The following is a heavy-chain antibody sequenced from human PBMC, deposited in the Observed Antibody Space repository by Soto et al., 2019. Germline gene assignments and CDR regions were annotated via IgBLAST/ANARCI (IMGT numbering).Heavy chain of an antibody. J-gene: IGHJ4*02. CDR1: GGSISSGDYY. V-gene: IGHV4-30-4*01. Sequence: QVQLQESGPGLVKPSQTLSLTCTVSGGSISSGDYYWNWIRQPPGKGLEWIGYIYYSGSSSYNPSLKSRLTLSIDTSKNQFSLHLSSVTAADTAVSYCVRDSSGYSYYFDSWGQGTLVTVSS. CDR2: IYYSGSS. D-gene: IGHD3-22*01. CDR3: VRDSSGYSYYFDS.